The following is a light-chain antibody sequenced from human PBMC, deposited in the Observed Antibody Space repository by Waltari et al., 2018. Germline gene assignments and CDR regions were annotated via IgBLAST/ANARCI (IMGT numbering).Light chain of an antibody. V-gene: IGLV1-44*01. Sequence: QSVLTQPPSASGTPGQRVTISCSGGSSNIGSNVVTWYQQFPGTAPKLLIYSSSQRPSAVPDRFSGSKSGTSASLAISGLQSEDEADFYCASWDDSLNGWVFGGGTKLTVL. CDR2: SSS. CDR1: SSNIGSNV. J-gene: IGLJ3*02. CDR3: ASWDDSLNGWV.